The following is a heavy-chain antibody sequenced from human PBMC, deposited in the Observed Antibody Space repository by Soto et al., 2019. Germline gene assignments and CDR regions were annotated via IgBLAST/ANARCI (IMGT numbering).Heavy chain of an antibody. CDR3: ARGVYNWNSYGMDV. V-gene: IGHV4-39*01. Sequence: PSETLSLTCTVSGGSISSSNYYWGWIRQPPGKGLEWIGSIYYSGSTSYNSSLKSRVTISVDTSKNQFSLQLNSVTPEDTAVYYCARGVYNWNSYGMDVWGQGTTVTVSS. CDR2: IYYSGST. J-gene: IGHJ6*02. D-gene: IGHD1-7*01. CDR1: GGSISSSNYY.